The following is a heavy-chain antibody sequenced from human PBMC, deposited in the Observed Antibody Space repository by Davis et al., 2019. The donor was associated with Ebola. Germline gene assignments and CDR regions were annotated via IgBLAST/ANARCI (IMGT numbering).Heavy chain of an antibody. V-gene: IGHV3-30-3*01. D-gene: IGHD2-15*01. J-gene: IGHJ4*02. CDR1: GFTFSSYT. CDR3: ARGSSWYLDS. Sequence: GESLKISCAASGFTFSSYTMHWVRQAPGKGLEWVAVISFDGGTKYYPDSVKGRFTISRDNSKNTLYLQMNSLRAEDTAVYYCARGSSWYLDSWGQGALVTVSS. CDR2: ISFDGGTK.